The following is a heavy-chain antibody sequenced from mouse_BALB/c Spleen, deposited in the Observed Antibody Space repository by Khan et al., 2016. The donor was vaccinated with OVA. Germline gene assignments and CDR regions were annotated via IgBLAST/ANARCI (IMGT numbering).Heavy chain of an antibody. Sequence: QIQLVQSGPELKKPGETVRISCKASGYTFTTAGIQWVQKMPGKGLKWIGWINIHSGVPKYAEDFTGRFAFSLEISVNTAYLQITNHKYEDTATYFSTSGRADYYRTDGGGIEYWGQGTSVTVSS. J-gene: IGHJ4*01. D-gene: IGHD2-12*01. V-gene: IGHV9-4*02. CDR1: GYTFTTAG. CDR3: TSGRADYYRTDGGGIEY. CDR2: INIHSGVP.